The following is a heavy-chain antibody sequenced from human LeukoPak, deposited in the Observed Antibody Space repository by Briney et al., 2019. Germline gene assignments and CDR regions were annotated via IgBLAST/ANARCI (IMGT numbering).Heavy chain of an antibody. CDR1: GFTFSSYW. D-gene: IGHD6-13*01. CDR2: IKSDGSTT. CDR3: ARDLACSSSWYYFDY. V-gene: IGHV3-74*01. J-gene: IGHJ4*02. Sequence: GGSLRLSCAVSGFTFSSYWMHWVRQAPGKGLVWVSRIKSDGSTTSYADSVKGRFTISRDNAKNIVYLQMNSLRVEDTGLYYCARDLACSSSWYYFDYWGQGTLVTVSS.